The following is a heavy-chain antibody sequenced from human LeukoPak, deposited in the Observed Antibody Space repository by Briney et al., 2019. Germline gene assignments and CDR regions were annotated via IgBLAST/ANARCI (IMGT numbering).Heavy chain of an antibody. CDR3: ARDLVKQLAAPNGFDP. V-gene: IGHV3-7*03. CDR1: GFTFSSYW. D-gene: IGHD6-6*01. Sequence: GGSLRLSCAASGFTFSSYWMSWVRQAPGKGLEWVANIKQDGSEKYYVDSVKGRFTISRDNAKNSLYLQMNSLRAEDTAVYYCARDLVKQLAAPNGFDPWGQGALVTVSS. CDR2: IKQDGSEK. J-gene: IGHJ5*02.